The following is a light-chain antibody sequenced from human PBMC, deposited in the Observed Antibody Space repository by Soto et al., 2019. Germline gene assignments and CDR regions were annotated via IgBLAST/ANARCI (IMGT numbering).Light chain of an antibody. CDR1: SSDVGGYNY. CDR3: SSYTSSSTGF. CDR2: EVS. Sequence: QSVLTQPASVSGSPGQSITISCTGTSSDVGGYNYVSWYQQHPGKAPKLMIYEVSNRPSGVSNRFSGSKSGNTASLTISGLQAEDEADYYCSSYTSSSTGFFGTGTKVTVL. J-gene: IGLJ1*01. V-gene: IGLV2-14*01.